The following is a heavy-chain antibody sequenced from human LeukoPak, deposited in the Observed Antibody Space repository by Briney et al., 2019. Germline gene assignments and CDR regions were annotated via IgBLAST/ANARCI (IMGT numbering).Heavy chain of an antibody. J-gene: IGHJ4*02. CDR3: ARANCSSISCPPDY. CDR2: TNPRGGST. V-gene: IGHV1-46*01. D-gene: IGHD2-2*01. Sequence: ASVKVSCKASGYTFISYYMHWVRQAPGQGLEWMGITNPRGGSTSYHQKFQGRVTMTRDTSTSTVYMELSSLRSEDTAIYYCARANCSSISCPPDYWGQGTLVTVSS. CDR1: GYTFISYY.